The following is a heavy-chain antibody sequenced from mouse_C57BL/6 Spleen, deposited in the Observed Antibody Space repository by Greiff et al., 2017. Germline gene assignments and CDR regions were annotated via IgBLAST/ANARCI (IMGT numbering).Heavy chain of an antibody. CDR2: IYPSDSET. CDR3: ASRDWGYFDY. V-gene: IGHV1-61*01. Sequence: VQLQQSGAELVRPGSSVKLSCKASGYTFTSYWMDWVKQRPGQGLEWIGNIYPSDSETNYNQKFKDKATLTVDKSSSTAYMQLSSLTSEDAAVYYCASRDWGYFDYWGQGTTLTVSS. CDR1: GYTFTSYW. J-gene: IGHJ2*01. D-gene: IGHD4-1*01.